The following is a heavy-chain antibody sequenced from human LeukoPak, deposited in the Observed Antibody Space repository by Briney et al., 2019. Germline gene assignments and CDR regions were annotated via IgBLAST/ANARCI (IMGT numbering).Heavy chain of an antibody. V-gene: IGHV3-23*01. CDR1: GFTFSSYA. Sequence: GGSLRLSCAASGFTFSSYAMSWVRQAPGKGLDWVSAMIASGGSPAYADSVKGRFTISRDNSKNTLYLQMNSLRGEDTAIYYCAKVFGHSSDRRFDHWGQGTLVTVSA. D-gene: IGHD6-19*01. J-gene: IGHJ4*02. CDR3: AKVFGHSSDRRFDH. CDR2: MIASGGSP.